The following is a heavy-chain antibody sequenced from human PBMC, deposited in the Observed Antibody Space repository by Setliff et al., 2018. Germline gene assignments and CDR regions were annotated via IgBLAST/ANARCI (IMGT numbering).Heavy chain of an antibody. Sequence: ASVKVSCKASGYTLSNSILSWVRQAPGQGLEWVGWISAYNGKTYFAQKFQDRITLTTDTSTNTGYLELRGLRSDDTAVYYCLRLVRYCTKIACQATSGDEVWGLGTLVTVPS. D-gene: IGHD2-8*01. J-gene: IGHJ4*02. CDR3: LRLVRYCTKIACQATSGDEV. CDR2: ISAYNGKT. V-gene: IGHV1-18*01. CDR1: GYTLSNSI.